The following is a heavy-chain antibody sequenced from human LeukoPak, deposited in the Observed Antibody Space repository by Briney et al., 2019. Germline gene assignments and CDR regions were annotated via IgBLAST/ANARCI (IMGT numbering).Heavy chain of an antibody. CDR2: ISWNSGSI. CDR1: GFTFDDYA. CDR3: AKDEILMAPMVRGVPLDY. Sequence: PGGSLRLSCTASGFTFDDYAMHWVRPAPGKGLEWVSGISWNSGSIGYADSVKGRFTIFRDNAKNSLYLQMNSLRAEDTALYYCAKDEILMAPMVRGVPLDYWGQGTLVTVSS. J-gene: IGHJ4*02. D-gene: IGHD3-10*01. V-gene: IGHV3-9*01.